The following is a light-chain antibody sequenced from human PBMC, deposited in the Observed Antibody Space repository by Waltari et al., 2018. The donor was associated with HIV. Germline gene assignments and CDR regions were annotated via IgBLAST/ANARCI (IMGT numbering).Light chain of an antibody. J-gene: IGLJ3*02. CDR1: SSNIGRNT. V-gene: IGLV1-44*01. Sequence: QSVLTQPPSASGTPGQRVTISCSGSSSNIGRNTLTLYQQLPGTDPTLLIYRNKQRPAGVPDRVSGSKSGTSASLAISGLQSEDEADYYCAAWDDSLNAWVFGGGTKLTVL. CDR2: RNK. CDR3: AAWDDSLNAWV.